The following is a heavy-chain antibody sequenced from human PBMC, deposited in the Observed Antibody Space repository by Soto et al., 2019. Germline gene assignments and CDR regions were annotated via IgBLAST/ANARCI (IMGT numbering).Heavy chain of an antibody. J-gene: IGHJ6*02. D-gene: IGHD2-8*01. CDR3: AKGMRYGYYYYGMDV. V-gene: IGHV3-30*18. Sequence: LRLSCAASGFTFSSYGMHWVRQAPGKGLEWVAVISYDGSNKYYADSVKGRFTISRDNSKNTLYLQMNSLRAEDTAVYYCAKGMRYGYYYYGMDVWGQGTTVTV. CDR1: GFTFSSYG. CDR2: ISYDGSNK.